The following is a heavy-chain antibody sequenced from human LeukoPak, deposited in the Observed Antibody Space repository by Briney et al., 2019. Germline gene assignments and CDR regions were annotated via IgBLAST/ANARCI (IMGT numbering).Heavy chain of an antibody. J-gene: IGHJ4*02. Sequence: ASVKVPFKAFGYSLTNYYVHWVRQAPGQGLEWMGEINPSGGGTSYAQKFQGRITVTRDTYTNTVYMDLSSLRSEDTATYYCARGAPTTRIGAGRFDYWGQGSLLTVAS. CDR1: GYSLTNYY. CDR3: ARGAPTTRIGAGRFDY. V-gene: IGHV1-46*01. D-gene: IGHD5-12*01. CDR2: INPSGGGT.